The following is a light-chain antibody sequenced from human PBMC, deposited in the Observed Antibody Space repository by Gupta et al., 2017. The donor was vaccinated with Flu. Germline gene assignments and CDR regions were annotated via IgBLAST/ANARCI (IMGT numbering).Light chain of an antibody. J-gene: IGLJ2*01. V-gene: IGLV4-69*01. CDR3: QTWGTGIVV. Sequence: QLVLTQSPPASSTLAASDQLLCTLSSGHSSYAIAWHQQQPEKGPRYLMKLNSDGSHSKGDGIPDRFSGSSSGAERYLTISSLQSEDEADYYCQTWGTGIVVFGGGTKLTAL. CDR1: SGHSSYA. CDR2: LNSDGSH.